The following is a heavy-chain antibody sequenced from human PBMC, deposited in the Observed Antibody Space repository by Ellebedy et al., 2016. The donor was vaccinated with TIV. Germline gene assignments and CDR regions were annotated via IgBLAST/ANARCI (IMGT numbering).Heavy chain of an antibody. D-gene: IGHD3-3*01. Sequence: SETLSLXXSVSGGSINSFASYWSWIRQPPGKGLEWLGYIYYSGTTYYNTSLKSRITISVDTSKNQFSLRLSSVTAADTAVYFCARETDFWSDSSYFDYWGQGILVTISS. J-gene: IGHJ4*02. CDR3: ARETDFWSDSSYFDY. CDR2: IYYSGTT. CDR1: GGSINSFASY. V-gene: IGHV4-30-4*01.